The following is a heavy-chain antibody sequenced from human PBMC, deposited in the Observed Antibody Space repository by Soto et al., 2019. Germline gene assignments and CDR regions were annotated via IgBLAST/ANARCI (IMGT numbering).Heavy chain of an antibody. CDR3: ERNSRNLRSGYLSWFDP. CDR2: IYYSGST. J-gene: IGHJ5*02. CDR1: GGAISSSYNY. Sequence: PSETLSLTCTVSGGAISSSYNYWGWIRQPPGKGLEWIGSIYYSGSTYYSPSLKSRVTISVDTSKKQFCLKLRSVTAAETAVYYCERNSRNLRSGYLSWFDPWRQGILVNVS. V-gene: IGHV4-39*01. D-gene: IGHD3-3*01.